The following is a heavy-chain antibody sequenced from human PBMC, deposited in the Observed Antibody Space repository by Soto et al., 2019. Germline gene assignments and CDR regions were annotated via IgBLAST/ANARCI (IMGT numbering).Heavy chain of an antibody. Sequence: QVQLQESGPGLVKPSQTLSLTCTVSGGSFSSGDYYWSWIRQPPGTGLEWCVYIYYSGSTYYNPSLKRRVTISVDTSKNQFSRKLSSVTAADPAVYYCARDIGVTGLNWFDPWGQGTLVPVSS. CDR2: IYYSGST. CDR1: GGSFSSGDYY. D-gene: IGHD1-20*01. V-gene: IGHV4-30-4*01. J-gene: IGHJ5*02. CDR3: ARDIGVTGLNWFDP.